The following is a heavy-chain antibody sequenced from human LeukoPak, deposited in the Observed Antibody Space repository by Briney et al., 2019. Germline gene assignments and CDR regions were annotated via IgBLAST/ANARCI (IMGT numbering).Heavy chain of an antibody. Sequence: PGGSLRLSCAASGFTFDDYTMHWVRQAPGKGLEWVSLISWDVGITYYADSVKGRFTISRDNSKNSLYLQMNSLRTEDTALYYCAKDSDFWSGYSWGQGTLVTVSS. CDR1: GFTFDDYT. D-gene: IGHD3-3*01. J-gene: IGHJ4*02. V-gene: IGHV3-43*01. CDR3: AKDSDFWSGYS. CDR2: ISWDVGIT.